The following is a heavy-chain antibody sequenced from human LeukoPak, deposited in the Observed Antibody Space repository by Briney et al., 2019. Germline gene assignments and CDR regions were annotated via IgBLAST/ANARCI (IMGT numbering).Heavy chain of an antibody. D-gene: IGHD2-15*01. J-gene: IGHJ5*02. V-gene: IGHV4-39*07. CDR3: ARDTSAYCSGGSWYSWWFDP. CDR1: DGSISSSSYY. CDR2: IYYSGST. Sequence: SETLSLTCTVSDGSISSSSYYWGWIRQPPGKGLEWIGSIYYSGSTYYNPSLKSRVTISVDTSKNQSSLKLSSVTAADTAVYYYARDTSAYCSGGSWYSWWFDPWGQGTLVTVSS.